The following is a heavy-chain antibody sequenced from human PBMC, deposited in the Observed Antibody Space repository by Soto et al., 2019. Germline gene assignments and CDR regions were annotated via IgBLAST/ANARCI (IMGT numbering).Heavy chain of an antibody. CDR2: MNPNSGNT. CDR1: GYTFTSYD. D-gene: IGHD2-15*01. CDR3: ARGRYGSGGSCYFRWEAPMDV. J-gene: IGHJ6*02. V-gene: IGHV1-8*01. Sequence: ASVKVSCKASGYTFTSYDINWVRQATGQGLEWMGWMNPNSGNTGYAQKFQGRVTMTRNTSISTAYMELSSLRSEDTAVYYCARGRYGSGGSCYFRWEAPMDVWAKGPRSPSP.